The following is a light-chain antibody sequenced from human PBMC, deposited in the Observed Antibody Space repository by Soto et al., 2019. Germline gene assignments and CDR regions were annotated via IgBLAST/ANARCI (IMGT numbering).Light chain of an antibody. CDR3: TSYTTSGTTYVV. Sequence: QSVLTQPASVSGSPGQSITISCTGTSSDVGGYNYVSWYQQHPGKAPKLMIFEVNTRPSGVSNRFSGSKSGNTASLTISGLQTEEEADYYCTSYTTSGTTYVVFGGGTQLTVL. V-gene: IGLV2-14*01. CDR2: EVN. J-gene: IGLJ2*01. CDR1: SSDVGGYNY.